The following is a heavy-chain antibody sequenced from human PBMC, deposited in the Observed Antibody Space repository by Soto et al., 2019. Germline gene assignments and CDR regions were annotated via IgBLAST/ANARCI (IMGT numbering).Heavy chain of an antibody. CDR2: INAGNGNT. CDR1: GYTFTSYA. Sequence: ASVKVSCKASGYTFTSYAMHWVRQAPGQRLEWMGWINAGNGNTKYSQKFQGRVTITRDTSASTAYMELSSLRSEDTAVYYCARDYTRGSSSWYGRYYYYYYGMDVWGQGTTVTVSS. V-gene: IGHV1-3*01. CDR3: ARDYTRGSSSWYGRYYYYYYGMDV. D-gene: IGHD6-13*01. J-gene: IGHJ6*02.